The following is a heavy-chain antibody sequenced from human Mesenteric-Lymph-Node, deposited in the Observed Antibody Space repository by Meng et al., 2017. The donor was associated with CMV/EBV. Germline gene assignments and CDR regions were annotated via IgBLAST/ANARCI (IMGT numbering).Heavy chain of an antibody. CDR1: GFTFTSYA. CDR3: VKDANPYCGGDCWADY. CDR2: IRYDGSNK. V-gene: IGHV3-30*02. J-gene: IGHJ4*02. D-gene: IGHD2-21*01. Sequence: GESLKISCAASGFTFTSYAMHWVRQAPGKGLEWVAFIRYDGSNKYYADSMKGRFTISRDNFKNTLYLQMNSLRTEDTAVYHCVKDANPYCGGDCWADYWGQGTLVTVSS.